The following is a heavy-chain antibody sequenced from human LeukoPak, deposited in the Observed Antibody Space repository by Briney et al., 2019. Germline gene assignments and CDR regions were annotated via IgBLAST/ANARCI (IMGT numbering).Heavy chain of an antibody. J-gene: IGHJ4*02. CDR3: ARHPDSSGYFLFDY. CDR2: IFYSGNT. CDR1: GGSISSSSYY. V-gene: IGHV4-39*01. Sequence: SETLSLTCTVSGGSISSSSYYWGWIRQPPGKGLEWIGSIFYSGNTYYNPSLKSRVTISVDTSKNQFSLKVSSVTAADTAVYYCARHPDSSGYFLFDYWGQGTLVTVSS. D-gene: IGHD3-22*01.